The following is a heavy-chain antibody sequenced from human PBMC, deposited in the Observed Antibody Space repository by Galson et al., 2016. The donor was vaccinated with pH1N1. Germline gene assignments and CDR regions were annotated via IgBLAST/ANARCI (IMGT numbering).Heavy chain of an antibody. V-gene: IGHV5-51*03. CDR1: GYTFTTYW. Sequence: QSGAEVKKAGESLKISCKGSGYTFTTYWIAWVRQMPGKGLEWMGIVYPPDSDTRYSPSFEGQVTISADKSISTAYLQWSSLKASDTAVYYCARLIGGGYNIREFDHWGQGTQVTVSS. CDR3: ARLIGGGYNIREFDH. D-gene: IGHD5-24*01. CDR2: VYPPDSDT. J-gene: IGHJ4*02.